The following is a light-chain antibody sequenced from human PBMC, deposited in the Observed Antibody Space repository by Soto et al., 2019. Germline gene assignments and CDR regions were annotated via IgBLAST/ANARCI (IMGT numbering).Light chain of an antibody. V-gene: IGKV1-5*01. CDR2: DAS. J-gene: IGKJ1*01. Sequence: DIQMTQSPATLSASVGDRVTITCRASQRISSWLSWYQQKPGKVPKLLIDDASSLESGVPSRFSGSGSGTEFTLTISSLQPDDFATYYFQQYNTYPWTFGQGTNVEIK. CDR3: QQYNTYPWT. CDR1: QRISSW.